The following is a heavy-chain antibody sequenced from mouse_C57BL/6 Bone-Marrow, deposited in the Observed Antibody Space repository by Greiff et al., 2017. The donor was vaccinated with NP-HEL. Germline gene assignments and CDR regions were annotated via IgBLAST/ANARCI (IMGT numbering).Heavy chain of an antibody. V-gene: IGHV1-76*01. D-gene: IGHD1-1*01. CDR3: ARDYYGSSLFAY. Sequence: QVQLKQSGAELVRPGASVKLSCKASGYTFTDYYINWVKQRPGQGLEWIARIYPGSGNPYYNEKFKGKATLTAEKSSSTAYMQLSSLTSEDSAVYFCARDYYGSSLFAYWGQGTLVTVSA. J-gene: IGHJ3*01. CDR1: GYTFTDYY. CDR2: IYPGSGNP.